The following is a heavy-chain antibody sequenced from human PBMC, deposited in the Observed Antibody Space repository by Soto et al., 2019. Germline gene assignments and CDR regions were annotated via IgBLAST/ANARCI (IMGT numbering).Heavy chain of an antibody. J-gene: IGHJ4*02. CDR3: ARGRDFWSGYLFDY. CDR1: GFTFSTYW. D-gene: IGHD3-3*01. Sequence: EVQLVESGGGLVQPGGSLRLSCAASGFTFSTYWMSWVRQAPGKGLEWVANIKQDGSEKYYVDSVKGRFTITRDNAKNSLYLQMNSLRAEDTAVYYCARGRDFWSGYLFDYWGQGTLVTVSS. V-gene: IGHV3-7*03. CDR2: IKQDGSEK.